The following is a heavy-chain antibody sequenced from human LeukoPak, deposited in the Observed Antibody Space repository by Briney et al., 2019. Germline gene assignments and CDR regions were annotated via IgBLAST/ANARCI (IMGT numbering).Heavy chain of an antibody. V-gene: IGHV3-74*01. D-gene: IGHD2-15*01. Sequence: GGSLRLSCAASAFTFSSYWMHWVRQAPGKGLVWVSRINSDGSSTSYADSVKGRFTISRDNAKNTLYLQMNSLRAEDTAMYYCARGSDCSGGSCYSYWYFDFWGRGTLVTVSS. CDR2: INSDGSST. J-gene: IGHJ2*01. CDR3: ARGSDCSGGSCYSYWYFDF. CDR1: AFTFSSYW.